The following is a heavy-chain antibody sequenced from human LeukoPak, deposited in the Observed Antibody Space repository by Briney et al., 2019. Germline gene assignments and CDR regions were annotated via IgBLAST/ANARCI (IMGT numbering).Heavy chain of an antibody. Sequence: SETLSLTCAVYGGSFSGYYWSWIRQPPGKGLEWIGEINHSGSTNYNPSLKSRVTISVDTSKNQFSLKLSSVTAADTAVYYCARSAYSSGWYALASNWGQGTPVTVSS. J-gene: IGHJ1*01. CDR3: ARSAYSSGWYALASN. V-gene: IGHV4-34*01. CDR2: INHSGST. D-gene: IGHD6-19*01. CDR1: GGSFSGYY.